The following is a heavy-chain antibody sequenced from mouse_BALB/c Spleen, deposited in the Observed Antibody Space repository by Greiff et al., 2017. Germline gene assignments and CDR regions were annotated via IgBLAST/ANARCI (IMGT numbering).Heavy chain of an antibody. CDR3: ARYYGYLYYAMDY. CDR2: INPYNDGT. D-gene: IGHD2-2*01. J-gene: IGHJ4*01. CDR1: GYTFTSYV. V-gene: IGHV1-14*01. Sequence: VQLKQSGPELVKPGASVKMSCKASGYTFTSYVMHWVKQKPGQGLEWIGYINPYNDGTKYNEKFKGKATLTSDKSSSTAYMELSSLTSEDSAVYYCARYYGYLYYAMDYWGQGTSVTVSS.